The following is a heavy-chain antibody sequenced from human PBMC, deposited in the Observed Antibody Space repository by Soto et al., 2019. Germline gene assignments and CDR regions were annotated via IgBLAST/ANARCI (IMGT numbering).Heavy chain of an antibody. CDR3: ATGRLIFPSLRGNAFDI. J-gene: IGHJ3*02. CDR1: GFTFSTFG. CDR2: ISYDGSKK. V-gene: IGHV3-30*03. Sequence: QVQLVESGGGVVQPGRSLRLSCAASGFTFSTFGMHWVRQAPGKGLEWVAIISYDGSKKYYADSVKGRFTISRDNSKNTLSLQMNSLRPEDTAGYYCATGRLIFPSLRGNAFDIWGQGTMVSVSS. D-gene: IGHD2-21*01.